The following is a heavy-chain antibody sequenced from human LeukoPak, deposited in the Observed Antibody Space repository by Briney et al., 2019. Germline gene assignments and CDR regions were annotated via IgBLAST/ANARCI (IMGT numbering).Heavy chain of an antibody. D-gene: IGHD6-13*01. CDR3: AREAGVAAAGSLYYMDV. CDR2: ISDDGSNT. J-gene: IGHJ6*03. CDR1: GFSFSVYA. Sequence: PGGSLRLSCAASGFSFSVYAMHWVRQAPGKGLDWVAVISDDGSNTYYADSVKGRFTISRDKSKNSLYLQMNSLRAEDTAVYYCAREAGVAAAGSLYYMDVWGKGTTVTVSS. V-gene: IGHV3-30*04.